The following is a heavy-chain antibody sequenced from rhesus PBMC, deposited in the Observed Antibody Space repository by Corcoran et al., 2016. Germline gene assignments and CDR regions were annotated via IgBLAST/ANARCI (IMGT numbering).Heavy chain of an antibody. D-gene: IGHD4-23*01. CDR3: ARDRPNTVTTYYAFDF. V-gene: IGHV4-122*02. CDR2: ISNSGNT. J-gene: IGHJ3*01. Sequence: QLQLQESGPGLVKPSDTLSLTCAVPGYSISSGYGWSWIRQPPGKGLEGIGYISNSGNTRYNPTLKSRVTISRDTSKNQFSLRLKSVTAADTAVYYCARDRPNTVTTYYAFDFWGRGLRVTVSS. CDR1: GYSISSGYG.